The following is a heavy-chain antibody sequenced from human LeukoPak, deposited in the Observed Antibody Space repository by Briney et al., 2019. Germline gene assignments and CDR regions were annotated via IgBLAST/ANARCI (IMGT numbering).Heavy chain of an antibody. Sequence: GGSLRLSCAVSGFTFSSYEMNWVRQAPGKGLEWVSYISSSGSTIYYADSVKGRFTISRDNAKNSLYLQMNSLRAEDTAVYYFSRPRTDSGYDSAYFDYWGQGTLVTVSS. CDR3: SRPRTDSGYDSAYFDY. J-gene: IGHJ4*02. CDR1: GFTFSSYE. V-gene: IGHV3-48*03. CDR2: ISSSGSTI. D-gene: IGHD5-12*01.